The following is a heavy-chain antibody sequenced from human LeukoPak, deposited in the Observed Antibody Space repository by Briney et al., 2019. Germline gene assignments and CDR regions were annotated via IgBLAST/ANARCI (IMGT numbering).Heavy chain of an antibody. D-gene: IGHD2-2*01. Sequence: GGSLRLSCAASGFTFSSYEMSWVRQAPGKGLEWVSAISGSGGSTYYADSVKGRFTISRDNSKNTLYLQMNSLRAEDTAVCYCAKAFTGGYCSSTSCYGFDYWGQGTLVTVSS. J-gene: IGHJ4*02. CDR3: AKAFTGGYCSSTSCYGFDY. CDR2: ISGSGGST. CDR1: GFTFSSYE. V-gene: IGHV3-23*01.